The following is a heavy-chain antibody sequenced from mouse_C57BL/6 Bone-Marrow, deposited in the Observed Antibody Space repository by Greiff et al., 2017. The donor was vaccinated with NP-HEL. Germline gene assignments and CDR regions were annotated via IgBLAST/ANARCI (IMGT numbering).Heavy chain of an antibody. V-gene: IGHV14-4*01. CDR2: IDPENGDT. CDR3: TTPFPFDV. CDR1: GFNIKDDY. J-gene: IGHJ1*03. Sequence: EVQLQESGAELVRPGASVKLSCTASGFNIKDDYMPWVKQRPEQGLEWIGWIDPENGDTEYASKFQGKATITADTSSNTAYLQLSSLTSEDTAVYYCTTPFPFDVWGTGTTVTVSS.